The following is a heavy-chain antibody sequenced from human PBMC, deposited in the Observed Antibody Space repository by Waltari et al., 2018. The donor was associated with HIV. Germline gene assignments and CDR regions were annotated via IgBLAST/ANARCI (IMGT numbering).Heavy chain of an antibody. Sequence: QLQLQQSGPGLVKPSETLSLTCPVSGGSVINSDYYWDFIRQSPGKGLEWIGNIYYTGTSFSIPSLKSRVTMSADLSRNQFSLRLNCVTAADTAIYYCARRPRMAAFYLYCGMDVWGQGTTVTVSS. CDR1: GGSVINSDYY. D-gene: IGHD2-8*01. CDR3: ARRPRMAAFYLYCGMDV. CDR2: IYYTGTS. V-gene: IGHV4-39*01. J-gene: IGHJ6*02.